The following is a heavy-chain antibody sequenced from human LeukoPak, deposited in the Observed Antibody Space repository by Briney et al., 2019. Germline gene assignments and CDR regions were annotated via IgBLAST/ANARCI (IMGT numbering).Heavy chain of an antibody. CDR2: IYSGGST. Sequence: GGSLRLPCAASGFTVSSNYMSWVRQAPGKGLEWVSVIYSGGSTYYADSVKGRFTISSDNSKDTLYLQMNSLRAEDTAVYYCATGEARPGDYWGQGTLVTVSS. J-gene: IGHJ4*02. V-gene: IGHV3-53*01. CDR1: GFTVSSNY. D-gene: IGHD6-6*01. CDR3: ATGEARPGDY.